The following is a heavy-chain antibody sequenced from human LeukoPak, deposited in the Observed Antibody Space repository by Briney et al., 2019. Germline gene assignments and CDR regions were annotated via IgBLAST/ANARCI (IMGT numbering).Heavy chain of an antibody. CDR2: INHSGST. V-gene: IGHV4-34*01. CDR3: ARKYSSLSYYFDY. CDR1: GGSFSGYY. D-gene: IGHD6-6*01. Sequence: SETLSLTCAVYGGSFSGYYWSWIRQPPGKGLEWIGEINHSGSTNYNPSLKSRVTISVDTSKNQFSLKLSSVTAADTAVYYCARKYSSLSYYFDYWGQGTLVTVSS. J-gene: IGHJ4*02.